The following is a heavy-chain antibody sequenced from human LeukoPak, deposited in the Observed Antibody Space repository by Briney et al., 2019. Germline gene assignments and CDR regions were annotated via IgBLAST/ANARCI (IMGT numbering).Heavy chain of an antibody. Sequence: PGGSLRLSCAASGFTFSSYWMHWVRQAPGKGLVWVSRINSDGSSTSYADSVKGRFTISRDNAKNTLYLYMNSLRAEDTAVYYCAKDVKAGSWGDYYYYYMDVWGKGTTVSISS. D-gene: IGHD1-14*01. J-gene: IGHJ6*03. CDR2: INSDGSST. CDR3: AKDVKAGSWGDYYYYYMDV. V-gene: IGHV3-74*01. CDR1: GFTFSSYW.